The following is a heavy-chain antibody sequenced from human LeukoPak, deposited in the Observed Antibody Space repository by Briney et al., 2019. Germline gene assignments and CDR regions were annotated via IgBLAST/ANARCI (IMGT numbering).Heavy chain of an antibody. CDR3: ARHNYDSSGYPGDYYYYMDV. D-gene: IGHD3-22*01. V-gene: IGHV4-34*01. Sequence: SETLSLTCAVYGGYFSGYYWSWIRQPPGKGLEWIGEINHRGSTNYNPSLKSRVTISLDTSKNQFSLKLSSVTAADTAVYYCARHNYDSSGYPGDYYYYMDVWGKGTTVTVSS. J-gene: IGHJ6*03. CDR2: INHRGST. CDR1: GGYFSGYY.